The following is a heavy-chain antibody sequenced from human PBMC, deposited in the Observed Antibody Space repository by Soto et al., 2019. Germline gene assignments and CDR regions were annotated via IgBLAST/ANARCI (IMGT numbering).Heavy chain of an antibody. CDR1: GYTFTSYA. J-gene: IGHJ5*02. V-gene: IGHV1-3*01. CDR2: INAGNGNT. D-gene: IGHD2-21*01. Sequence: QVQLVQSGAEVKKPGASVKVSCKASGYTFTSYAMHWVRQAPGQRLEWMGWINAGNGNTKYSQKFQGRVTITRDTSASTAYREMSSLRSEDTAVYYCASGCGGGEADWFDPWGQGTLVTVSS. CDR3: ASGCGGGEADWFDP.